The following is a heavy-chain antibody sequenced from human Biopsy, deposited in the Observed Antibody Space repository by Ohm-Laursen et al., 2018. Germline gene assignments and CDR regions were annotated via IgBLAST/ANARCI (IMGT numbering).Heavy chain of an antibody. V-gene: IGHV1-46*01. J-gene: IGHJ4*02. CDR3: VLASFDY. CDR2: INPGGNTT. Sequence: ASVKVSCKASGYSFTSYYMHWVRQAPGQGLEWMGIINPGGNTTAYTQIFQGRVTITWDTSTTTVYMELSSLRSEDTAVYYCVLASFDYWGQGTLVTVPS. CDR1: GYSFTSYY.